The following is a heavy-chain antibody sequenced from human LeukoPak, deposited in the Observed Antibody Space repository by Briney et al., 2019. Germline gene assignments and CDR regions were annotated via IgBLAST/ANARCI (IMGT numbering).Heavy chain of an antibody. Sequence: PGRSLRLSCAASGFTFSDYYMSWIRQAPGKGLEWVSYMSSSGDTIYYADSVKGRFTISRDNAKNSLYLQMNNLRAEDTAVYYCARANFYGEDYWGQGTLVTVSS. CDR1: GFTFSDYY. V-gene: IGHV3-11*01. D-gene: IGHD4-17*01. CDR2: MSSSGDTI. CDR3: ARANFYGEDY. J-gene: IGHJ4*02.